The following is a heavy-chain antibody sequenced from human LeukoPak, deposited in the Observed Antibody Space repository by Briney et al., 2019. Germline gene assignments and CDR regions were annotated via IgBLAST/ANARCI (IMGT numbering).Heavy chain of an antibody. V-gene: IGHV3-48*03. CDR3: ARVPYLSFGEPYFDY. CDR1: GFIFSNYE. D-gene: IGHD3-10*01. Sequence: GGSLRLSCEASGFIFSNYEMNWVRQAPGKGLEWVSYISASGSTIYYADSVKGRFTISRDNAKNSLYLQMNSLRAEDTAVYYCARVPYLSFGEPYFDYWGQGTLVTVSS. J-gene: IGHJ4*02. CDR2: ISASGSTI.